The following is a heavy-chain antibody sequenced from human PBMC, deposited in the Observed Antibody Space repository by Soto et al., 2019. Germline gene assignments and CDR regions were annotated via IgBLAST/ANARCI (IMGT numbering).Heavy chain of an antibody. V-gene: IGHV1-18*04. CDR1: GYTFTSYC. Sequence: ASVKGSCKASGYTFTSYCINWVRQAPGQGLEWMGWISANSGNTNYAQKLQGRVTMTTDTSTSTAYMELSSLRSDDTAVYYCARDLYYEPRNLLDVWGQGTTVTVS. D-gene: IGHD3-22*01. CDR2: ISANSGNT. J-gene: IGHJ6*02. CDR3: ARDLYYEPRNLLDV.